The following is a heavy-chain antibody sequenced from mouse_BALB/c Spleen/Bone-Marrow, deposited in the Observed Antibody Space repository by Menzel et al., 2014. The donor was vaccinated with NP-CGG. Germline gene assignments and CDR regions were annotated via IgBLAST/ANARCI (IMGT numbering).Heavy chain of an antibody. D-gene: IGHD2-4*01. J-gene: IGHJ1*01. CDR3: SRLRMITTYFDV. CDR1: GFTFSTYA. V-gene: IGHV5-9-3*01. CDR2: ISSSGSYT. Sequence: EVKLVESGGGLAKPGGSLQLSCAASGFTFSTYAMSWVRQTPEKRLEWVATISSSGSYTYYPDSVKGRFTISRDNAKNTLYLQKSSLRSEDTAMFYCSRLRMITTYFDVWGAGTTVTVSS.